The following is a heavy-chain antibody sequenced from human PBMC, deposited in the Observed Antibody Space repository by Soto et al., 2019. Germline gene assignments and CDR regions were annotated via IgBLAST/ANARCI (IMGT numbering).Heavy chain of an antibody. V-gene: IGHV3-33*01. CDR2: IYYDGSNK. J-gene: IGHJ4*02. CDR1: GFTFSSYG. Sequence: ESGGGVVQPGRSLRLSCAASGFTFSSYGMHWVRQAPGKGLEWVAVIYYDGSNKYYADSVKGRCTISRDNSKNTLYLQMNSLRAEDTAVFYCARSQYSSSWYPFDYWGQGTLVTVSS. CDR3: ARSQYSSSWYPFDY. D-gene: IGHD6-13*01.